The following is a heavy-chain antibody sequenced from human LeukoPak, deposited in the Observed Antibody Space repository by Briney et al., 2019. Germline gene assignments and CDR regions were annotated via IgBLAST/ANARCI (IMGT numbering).Heavy chain of an antibody. V-gene: IGHV3-48*01. CDR2: IGISSGNT. D-gene: IGHD2-2*01. CDR1: GFTFSSYS. J-gene: IGHJ4*02. CDR3: ARDTKYAFDD. Sequence: GGSLRLSCAASGFTFSSYSMNWVRQAPGKGLEWISYIGISSGNTKYADSVKGRFTISGDKAKNSVYLQMNSLRVEDTAVYYCARDTKYAFDDWGQGTLVTVSS.